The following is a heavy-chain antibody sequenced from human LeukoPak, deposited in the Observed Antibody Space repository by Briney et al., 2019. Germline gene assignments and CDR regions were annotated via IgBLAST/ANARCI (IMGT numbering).Heavy chain of an antibody. CDR1: GYTFTGYY. V-gene: IGHV1-46*01. Sequence: ASVKVSCKASGYTFTGYYMHWVRQAPGQGLEWMGIINPSGGSTSYAQKFQGRVTMTRDTSTSTVYMELSSLRSEDTAVYYCARYEHITMSFDPWGQGTLVTVSS. CDR3: ARYEHITMSFDP. D-gene: IGHD3-3*01. CDR2: INPSGGST. J-gene: IGHJ5*02.